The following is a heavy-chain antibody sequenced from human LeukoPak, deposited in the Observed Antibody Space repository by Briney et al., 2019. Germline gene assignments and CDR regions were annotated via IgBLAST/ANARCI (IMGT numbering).Heavy chain of an antibody. CDR1: GGSISSYY. CDR2: IYYSGST. Sequence: KPSETLSLTCTVSGGSISSYYWSWIRQPPGKGLEWIGYIYYSGSTNYNPSLRSRVTISVDTSKNQFSLKLSSVTAADTAVYYCASSYYDTFDYWGQGTLVTVSS. V-gene: IGHV4-59*12. D-gene: IGHD3-9*01. J-gene: IGHJ4*02. CDR3: ASSYYDTFDY.